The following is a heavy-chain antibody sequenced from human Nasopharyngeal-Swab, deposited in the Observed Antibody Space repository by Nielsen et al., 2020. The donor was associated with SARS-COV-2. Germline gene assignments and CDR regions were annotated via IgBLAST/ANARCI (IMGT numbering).Heavy chain of an antibody. Sequence: WVRQAPGQRLEWMGWINAGNGNTKYSQKFQGRVTMTTDTSTSTAYMELRSLRSDDTAVYYCARDGPYCSGGSCFPLDAFDIWGQGTMVTVSS. CDR2: INAGNGNT. J-gene: IGHJ3*02. V-gene: IGHV1-18*01. CDR3: ARDGPYCSGGSCFPLDAFDI. D-gene: IGHD2-15*01.